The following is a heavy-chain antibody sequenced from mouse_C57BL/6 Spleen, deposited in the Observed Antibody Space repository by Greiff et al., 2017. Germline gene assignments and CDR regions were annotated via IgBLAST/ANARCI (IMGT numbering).Heavy chain of an antibody. CDR1: GYAFSSSW. D-gene: IGHD1-1*01. V-gene: IGHV1-82*01. CDR3: AKATTGSWFAY. Sequence: QVQLQQSGPELVKPGASVKISCKASGYAFSSSWMNWVKQRPGKGLEWIGRIYPGDGDTNYNGKCKGKATLTADKSSSTAYMQLSSLTSEDSAVYFCAKATTGSWFAYWGQGTLVTVSA. CDR2: IYPGDGDT. J-gene: IGHJ3*01.